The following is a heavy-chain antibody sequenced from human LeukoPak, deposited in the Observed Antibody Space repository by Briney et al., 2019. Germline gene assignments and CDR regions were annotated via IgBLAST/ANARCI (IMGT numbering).Heavy chain of an antibody. CDR2: INHSGST. CDR1: GGSFSGYY. J-gene: IGHJ5*02. D-gene: IGHD6-13*01. CDR3: ARGSHSSGWYL. Sequence: SETLSLTCAVYGGSFSGYYWSWIRQPPGKGLEWIGEINHSGSTNYIPSLKSRVTISVDTSKNQFSLKLSSVTAADTAVYYCARGSHSSGWYLWGQGTLVTVSS. V-gene: IGHV4-34*01.